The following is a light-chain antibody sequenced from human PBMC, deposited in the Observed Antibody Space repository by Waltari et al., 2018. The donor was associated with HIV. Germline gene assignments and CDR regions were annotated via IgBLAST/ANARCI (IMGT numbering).Light chain of an antibody. CDR2: RND. Sequence: QAGLIQSPSMSQALGESATITCPGPYNHVAFEGALWPQQHRSPLPNLRFHRNDSRAAGISERFSASRSGMTASLSISGLQPEDECDYYCSAWDSSLAVWQFGGGTRLTVL. CDR1: YNHVAFEG. V-gene: IGLV10-54*04. J-gene: IGLJ3*02. CDR3: SAWDSSLAVWQ.